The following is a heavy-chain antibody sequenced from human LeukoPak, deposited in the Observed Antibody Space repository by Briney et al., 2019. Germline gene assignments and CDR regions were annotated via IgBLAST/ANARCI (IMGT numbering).Heavy chain of an antibody. V-gene: IGHV3-72*01. CDR3: ARDYNAAPRPYYYYYMDV. CDR2: TRNTAYSYTT. J-gene: IGHJ6*03. CDR1: GFSITDYY. D-gene: IGHD3-10*01. Sequence: GGSLRLSCAASGFSITDYYMDWVRQAPGKGLEWVGRTRNTAYSYTTEYAASVRGRFTISRDDSKNLLSLQMNSLRAEDTAVYYCARDYNAAPRPYYYYYMDVWGKGTTVTVSS.